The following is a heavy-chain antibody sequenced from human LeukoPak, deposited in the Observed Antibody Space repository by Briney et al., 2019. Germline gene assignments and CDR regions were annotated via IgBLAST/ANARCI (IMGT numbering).Heavy chain of an antibody. CDR1: GFTFSSYA. CDR2: ISGNGGST. D-gene: IGHD6-19*01. V-gene: IGHV3-23*01. CDR3: AKANSGWYFDPFDY. J-gene: IGHJ4*02. Sequence: HPGGSLRLSCAASGFTFSSYAMSWVRQAPGKGLEWVSAISGNGGSTYYADSVKGRFTISRDNLKNTLYVQMNSLRAEDTAVYYCAKANSGWYFDPFDYWGQGTLVTVSS.